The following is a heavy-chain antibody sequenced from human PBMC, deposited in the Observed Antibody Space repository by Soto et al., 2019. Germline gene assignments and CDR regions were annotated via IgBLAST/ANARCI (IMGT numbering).Heavy chain of an antibody. Sequence: GESLKISCKGSGYKFTNYWIGWVRQMPGKGLEWMGIIYPGDSDTRYSPSFQGQVTISADKSISTAYLQWSSLKASDTAMYYCARCAVTTPDYYYYGMDVWGQGTTVTVSS. CDR3: ARCAVTTPDYYYYGMDV. V-gene: IGHV5-51*01. CDR1: GYKFTNYW. CDR2: IYPGDSDT. D-gene: IGHD4-17*01. J-gene: IGHJ6*02.